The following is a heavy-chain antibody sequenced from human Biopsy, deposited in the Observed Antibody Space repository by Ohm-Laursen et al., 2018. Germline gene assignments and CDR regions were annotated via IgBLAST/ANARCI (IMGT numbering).Heavy chain of an antibody. CDR3: ARDRDLRGWFDP. V-gene: IGHV4-4*07. J-gene: IGHJ5*02. CDR2: IYTSGIT. Sequence: SDTLSLTCTVSGGSLSSYSWSWIRQPAGKGLEWIGQIYTSGITNYNPSLKSRVTMSVDTSKDKFSLRVSSVTAADTAVYYCARDRDLRGWFDPWGQGTLVTVSS. CDR1: GGSLSSYS.